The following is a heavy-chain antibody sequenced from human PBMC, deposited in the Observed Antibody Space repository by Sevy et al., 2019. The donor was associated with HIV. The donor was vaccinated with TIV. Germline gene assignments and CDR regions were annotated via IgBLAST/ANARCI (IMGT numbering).Heavy chain of an antibody. CDR1: GITFSSYG. J-gene: IGHJ4*02. CDR3: ARDRGEILHSAFDY. V-gene: IGHV3-30*03. CDR2: ISYDGRNNK. D-gene: IGHD3-16*01. Sequence: GGSLRLSCAASGITFSSYGMHWVRQAPGKGLEWVAVISYDGRNNKYNVDSVKGRFTISRDNSKNTLFLQMNSLRAEDSAIYYCARDRGEILHSAFDYWGQGTLVTVSS.